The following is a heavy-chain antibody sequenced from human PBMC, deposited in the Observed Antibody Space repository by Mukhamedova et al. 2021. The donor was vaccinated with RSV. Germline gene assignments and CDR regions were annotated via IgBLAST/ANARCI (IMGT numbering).Heavy chain of an antibody. CDR2: T. Sequence: TNYNPSLKSRVTISVDTSKNQFSLKLSSVTAADTAVYYCARRDSCGYYLVFSWGQGTLVTVSS. J-gene: IGHJ5*02. D-gene: IGHD3-22*01. V-gene: IGHV4-34*01. CDR3: ARRDSCGYYLVFS.